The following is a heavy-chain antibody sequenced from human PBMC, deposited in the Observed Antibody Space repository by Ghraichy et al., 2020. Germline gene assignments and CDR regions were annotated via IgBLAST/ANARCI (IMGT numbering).Heavy chain of an antibody. Sequence: SETLSLTCTVSGGSISSSSYYWGWIRQAPGKGLEWIGSIYYSGSTYYNPSLKSRVTISVDTSKNQFSLKLSSVTAADTAVYYWARLETRDFDYWGQGTLVTVSS. D-gene: IGHD3-10*01. J-gene: IGHJ4*02. CDR3: ARLETRDFDY. CDR1: GGSISSSSYY. V-gene: IGHV4-39*01. CDR2: IYYSGST.